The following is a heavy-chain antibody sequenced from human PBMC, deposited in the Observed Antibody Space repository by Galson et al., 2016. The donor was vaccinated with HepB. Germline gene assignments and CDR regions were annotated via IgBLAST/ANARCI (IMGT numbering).Heavy chain of an antibody. J-gene: IGHJ3*02. CDR1: GYSFSTYW. Sequence: QSGAEVKKPGESLKISCKGSGYSFSTYWIGWVRQMPGKGLEWMGTIYPGDSDTRYRPSSQGQVTISADKSISAAYLQWNSLKASDTAIYYCARRSSDAFDIWGQGTMVTVAS. CDR3: ARRSSDAFDI. D-gene: IGHD3-10*01. CDR2: IYPGDSDT. V-gene: IGHV5-51*01.